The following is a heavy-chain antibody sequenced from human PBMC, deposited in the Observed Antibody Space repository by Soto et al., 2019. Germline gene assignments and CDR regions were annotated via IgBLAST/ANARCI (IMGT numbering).Heavy chain of an antibody. CDR3: AKDLRSPALPGYSYCYDY. Sequence: GGSLRLSCAASGFTFSSYAMSWVRQAPGKGLEWVSAISGSGGSTYYADSVKGRFTISRDNSKNTLYLQMNSLRAEDTAVYYCAKDLRSPALPGYSYCYDYWGQGTLVTVSS. D-gene: IGHD5-18*01. V-gene: IGHV3-23*01. CDR2: ISGSGGST. J-gene: IGHJ4*02. CDR1: GFTFSSYA.